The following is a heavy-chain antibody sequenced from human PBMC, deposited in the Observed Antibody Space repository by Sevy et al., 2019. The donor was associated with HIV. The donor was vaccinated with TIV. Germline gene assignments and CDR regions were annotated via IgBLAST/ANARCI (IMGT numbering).Heavy chain of an antibody. D-gene: IGHD2-15*01. CDR1: GFSFSSYG. CDR3: ATTPRSNHRWYFDY. J-gene: IGHJ4*02. V-gene: IGHV3-30*02. Sequence: GGSLRLSCAASGFSFSSYGMHWVRQAPGKGLEWVAMIRYDGSDKYYADTVKGRFSISRDNSKNSLHLHMNSLRAEDTALYDCATTPRSNHRWYFDYWGQGTLVTVSS. CDR2: IRYDGSDK.